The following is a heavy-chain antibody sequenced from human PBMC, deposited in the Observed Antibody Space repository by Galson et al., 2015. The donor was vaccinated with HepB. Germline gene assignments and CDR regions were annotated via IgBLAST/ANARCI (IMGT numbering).Heavy chain of an antibody. J-gene: IGHJ4*02. CDR3: ASHFLKGMITFGGVIVPFDY. CDR1: GYTLTELS. Sequence: SVKVSCKVSGYTLTELSMHWVRQAPGKGLEWMGGFDPEDGETIYAQKFQGRVTMTEDTSTDTAYMELSSLRSEDTAVYYCASHFLKGMITFGGVIVPFDYWGQGTLVTVSS. CDR2: FDPEDGET. V-gene: IGHV1-24*01. D-gene: IGHD3-16*02.